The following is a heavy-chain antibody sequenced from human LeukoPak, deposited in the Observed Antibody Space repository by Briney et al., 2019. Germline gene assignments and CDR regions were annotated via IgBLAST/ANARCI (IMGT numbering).Heavy chain of an antibody. CDR2: IYPGDSDI. CDR1: GYSFTGYW. J-gene: IGHJ4*02. D-gene: IGHD4-17*01. Sequence: GESLKISCKGSGYSFTGYWIAWVRQMPGKGLEWMGIIYPGDSDIRYSPSFQGQVTISADKSSGTANLQWSSLKASDTAMYYCARGNGDLRYWGQGTLVTVSS. CDR3: ARGNGDLRY. V-gene: IGHV5-51*01.